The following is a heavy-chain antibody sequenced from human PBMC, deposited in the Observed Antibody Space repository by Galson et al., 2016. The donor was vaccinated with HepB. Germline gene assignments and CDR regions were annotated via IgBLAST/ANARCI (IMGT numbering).Heavy chain of an antibody. Sequence: SLRLSCAASGFAFSTFGMHWVRQAPGKGLEWVAVIWYDGNNKYYRNSVKGRVTLSKDNSTNMLYLQLNSLRVEDTAVHYCAKGLAYCSGTSCLSYSDSPGGGMDVWGQGTTVTVSS. CDR1: GFAFSTFG. J-gene: IGHJ6*02. CDR2: IWYDGNNK. CDR3: AKGLAYCSGTSCLSYSDSPGGGMDV. D-gene: IGHD2-2*01. V-gene: IGHV3-33*06.